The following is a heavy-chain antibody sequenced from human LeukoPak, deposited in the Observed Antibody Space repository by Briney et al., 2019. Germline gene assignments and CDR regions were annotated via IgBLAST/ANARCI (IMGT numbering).Heavy chain of an antibody. CDR1: GYSFSNYW. J-gene: IGHJ4*02. CDR3: ARNWDNCSSTTCHPDY. D-gene: IGHD2-2*01. CDR2: IYPGDSDT. V-gene: IGHV5-51*01. Sequence: KSGESLKISCKGSGYSFSNYWIAWVRQMPGKGLEWMGIIYPGDSDTRYSPSFQGQVTISVDKSITTAYLQWRSLKASDTAMYYCARNWDNCSSTTCHPDYWGQGTLVTVSS.